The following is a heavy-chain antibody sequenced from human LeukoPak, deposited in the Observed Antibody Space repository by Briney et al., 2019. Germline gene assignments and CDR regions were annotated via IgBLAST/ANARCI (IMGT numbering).Heavy chain of an antibody. CDR3: AKDGAAAGRPYYYYYMDV. V-gene: IGHV3-9*03. CDR2: ISWNSGSI. Sequence: GGSLRLSCAASGFTFSNYGMHWVRQAPGKGLEWVSGISWNSGSIGYADSVKGRFTISRDNAKNSLYLQMNSLRAEDMALYYCAKDGAAAGRPYYYYYMDVWGKGTTVTVSS. CDR1: GFTFSNYG. D-gene: IGHD6-13*01. J-gene: IGHJ6*03.